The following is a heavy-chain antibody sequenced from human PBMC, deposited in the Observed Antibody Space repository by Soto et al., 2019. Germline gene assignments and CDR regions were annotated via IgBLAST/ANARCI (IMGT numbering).Heavy chain of an antibody. V-gene: IGHV1-69*13. CDR2: IIPIFGTA. Sequence: VASVKVSCKASGGTFSSYAISWVRQAPGQGLEWMGGIIPIFGTANYAQKFQGRVTITADESTSTAYMELSSLRSEDTAVYYCARVLPFKYSYGPGYYDGMDVWGQGTTVTVSS. CDR1: GGTFSSYA. D-gene: IGHD5-18*01. J-gene: IGHJ6*02. CDR3: ARVLPFKYSYGPGYYDGMDV.